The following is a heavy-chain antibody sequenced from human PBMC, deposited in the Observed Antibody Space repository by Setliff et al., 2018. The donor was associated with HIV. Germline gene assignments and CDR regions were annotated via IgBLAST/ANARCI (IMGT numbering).Heavy chain of an antibody. V-gene: IGHV4-34*01. J-gene: IGHJ4*02. Sequence: SENPVLTCAVYGGSFSAYYWSWIRQSPEMGLEWIAEISHTGNTKYNPSLKSRVTVSVDTSKTQYSLKMISVTAADTAMYYCAISIGGVTSEMYWAQGTLVTVSS. CDR3: AISIGGVTSEMY. CDR2: ISHTGNT. CDR1: GGSFSAYY. D-gene: IGHD2-21*02.